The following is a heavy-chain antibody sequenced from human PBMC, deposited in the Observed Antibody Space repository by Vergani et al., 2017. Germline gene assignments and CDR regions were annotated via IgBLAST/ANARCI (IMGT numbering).Heavy chain of an antibody. CDR2: IIPIFGTA. J-gene: IGHJ6*02. CDR3: ASPPRELLPSYYDGMDV. Sequence: QVQLVQSGAEVKKPGSSVKVSCKASGGTFSSYAISWVRQAPGQGLEWMGGIIPIFGTANYAQKLQGRVPITADESTSTAYMELSSLRSEDTAVYYCASPPRELLPSYYDGMDVWGQGTTVTVSS. V-gene: IGHV1-69*12. D-gene: IGHD1-26*01. CDR1: GGTFSSYA.